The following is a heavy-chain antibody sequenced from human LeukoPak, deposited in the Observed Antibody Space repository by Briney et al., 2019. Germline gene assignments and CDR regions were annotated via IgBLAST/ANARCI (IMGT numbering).Heavy chain of an antibody. V-gene: IGHV3-21*01. CDR1: GFTFSSYS. CDR3: ARDSTSYYDFWSGYCFDY. J-gene: IGHJ4*02. CDR2: ISSSSSYI. Sequence: PGGSLRLSCAASGFTFSSYSVNWVRQAPGKGLEWVSSISSSSSYIYYADSVKGRFTISRDNAKNSLYLQMNSLRAEDTAVYYCARDSTSYYDFWSGYCFDYWGQGTLVTVSS. D-gene: IGHD3-3*01.